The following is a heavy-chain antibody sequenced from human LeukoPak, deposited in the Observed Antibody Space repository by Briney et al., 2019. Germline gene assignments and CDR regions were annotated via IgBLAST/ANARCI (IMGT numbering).Heavy chain of an antibody. CDR2: INEDGSIT. V-gene: IGHV3-74*01. Sequence: GGSLRLSCAVSGFTFRTYWMHWVRQVPGEGLVWVSRINEDGSITNYADSVKGRFSISRDNAKNTLYLQMNSLRAEDTAVYYCATTKIWSGYYSSGYYFDYWGQGTLVTVSS. CDR1: GFTFRTYW. J-gene: IGHJ4*02. D-gene: IGHD3-3*01. CDR3: ATTKIWSGYYSSGYYFDY.